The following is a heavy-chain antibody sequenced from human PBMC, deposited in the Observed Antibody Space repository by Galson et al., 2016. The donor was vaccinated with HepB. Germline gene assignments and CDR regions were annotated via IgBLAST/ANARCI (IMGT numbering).Heavy chain of an antibody. CDR1: GFTFSDHY. V-gene: IGHV3-72*01. CDR3: VKGLYGSGSSGDY. J-gene: IGHJ4*02. CDR2: SKNKAPNYIT. D-gene: IGHD3-10*01. Sequence: SLRLSCATSGFTFSDHYIDWVRQAPGKGLEWVGRSKNKAPNYITEDAASVKGRLTISRDDSKNSLSLQVNSLRAEDTAVYFCVKGLYGSGSSGDYWGQGTLVTVSS.